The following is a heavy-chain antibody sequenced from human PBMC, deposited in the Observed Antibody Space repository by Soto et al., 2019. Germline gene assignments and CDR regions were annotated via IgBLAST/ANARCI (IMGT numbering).Heavy chain of an antibody. J-gene: IGHJ3*02. CDR2: IIPILGIA. CDR3: ARPRGDIVVVPDQECCAFYI. V-gene: IGHV1-69*02. D-gene: IGHD2-2*01. Sequence: QVQLVQSGAEVKKPGSSVKVSCKASGGTFSSYAISWVRQTPGQGLEWMGRIIPILGIANYAQKFQGKVTFTADKTTTTAYMRLGSLRSEDPAEYYCARPRGDIVVVPDQECCAFYIWCQGTMVTVSS. CDR1: GGTFSSYA.